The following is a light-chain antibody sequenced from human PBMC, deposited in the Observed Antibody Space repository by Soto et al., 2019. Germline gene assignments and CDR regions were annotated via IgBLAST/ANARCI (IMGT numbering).Light chain of an antibody. CDR2: GTS. V-gene: IGKV3-20*01. Sequence: EIVLTQSPGTLSLSPGEGATLSCRASQTIRSTYLAWYQQKPGQAPRLLIYGTSSRATGIPDRFSGSGSGTDFTLTVSGLEPEDSGVYYCQHYGSSMYTFGQGTKLEIK. J-gene: IGKJ2*01. CDR1: QTIRSTY. CDR3: QHYGSSMYT.